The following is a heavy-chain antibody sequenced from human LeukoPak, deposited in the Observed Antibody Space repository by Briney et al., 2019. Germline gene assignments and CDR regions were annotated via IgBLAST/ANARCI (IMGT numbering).Heavy chain of an antibody. CDR1: GGSISSSSYY. Sequence: SETLSLTCTVSGGSISSSSYYWGWIRQPPGKGLEWIGSIYYSGSTYYNPSLKSRVTISVDTSKNQFSLKLSSVTAADTAVYYCARQGWPFFDYWGQGTLVIVSS. CDR2: IYYSGST. D-gene: IGHD6-19*01. J-gene: IGHJ4*02. CDR3: ARQGWPFFDY. V-gene: IGHV4-39*01.